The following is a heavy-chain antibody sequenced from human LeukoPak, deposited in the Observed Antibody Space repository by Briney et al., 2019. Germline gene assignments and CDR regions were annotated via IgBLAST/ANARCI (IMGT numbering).Heavy chain of an antibody. CDR1: GYSFTSYW. CDR2: IYPGDSDA. D-gene: IGHD1-26*01. CDR3: ARRRDLYSGSYYPFDY. Sequence: GESLKTSCKGSGYSFTSYWIGWVRQMPGKGLEWMGIIYPGDSDARYSPSFQGQVTISADKSISTAYLQWSSLKASDTAMYYCARRRDLYSGSYYPFDYWGQGTLVTVSS. J-gene: IGHJ4*02. V-gene: IGHV5-51*01.